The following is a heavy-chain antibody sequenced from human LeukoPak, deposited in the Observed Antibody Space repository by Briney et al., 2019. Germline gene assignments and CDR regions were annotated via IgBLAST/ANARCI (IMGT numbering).Heavy chain of an antibody. V-gene: IGHV3-11*05. Sequence: PGGSLRLSCAASGFIFSDYYMSWIRQAPGKGLGWVSYISGSSSYTNYADFVKGRFTISRDDAKNSLYLQMNSLRDEDTAVYYCARALTALAAYDYWGQGALVTVSS. CDR1: GFIFSDYY. J-gene: IGHJ4*02. CDR2: ISGSSSYT. D-gene: IGHD1-14*01. CDR3: ARALTALAAYDY.